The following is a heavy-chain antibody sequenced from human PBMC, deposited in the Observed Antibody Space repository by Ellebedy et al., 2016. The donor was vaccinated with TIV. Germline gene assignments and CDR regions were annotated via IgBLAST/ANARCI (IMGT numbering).Heavy chain of an antibody. D-gene: IGHD3-10*01. CDR1: GGSISSYY. Sequence: MPSETLSLTCTVSGGSISSYYWSWIRQPPGKGLEWIGYIYYSGSTNYNPSLKSRVTISVDTSKNQFSLKLSSVTAADTAVYYCARGHYYGSGSYYPYNWFDPWGQGTLVTVSS. V-gene: IGHV4-59*01. J-gene: IGHJ5*02. CDR3: ARGHYYGSGSYYPYNWFDP. CDR2: IYYSGST.